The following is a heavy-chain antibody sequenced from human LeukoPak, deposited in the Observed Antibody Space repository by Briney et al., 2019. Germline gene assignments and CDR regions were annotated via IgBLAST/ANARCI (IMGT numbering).Heavy chain of an antibody. J-gene: IGHJ4*02. CDR3: ARDLQLPDSASFDY. Sequence: GGSLRLSCAASGFTFSSYWMSRVRQAPGKGLEWVANIKQDGSEKYYVDSVKGRFTISRDNAKNSLYLQMNSLRAEDTAVYYCARDLQLPDSASFDYWGQGTLVTVSS. CDR1: GFTFSSYW. D-gene: IGHD2-15*01. CDR2: IKQDGSEK. V-gene: IGHV3-7*01.